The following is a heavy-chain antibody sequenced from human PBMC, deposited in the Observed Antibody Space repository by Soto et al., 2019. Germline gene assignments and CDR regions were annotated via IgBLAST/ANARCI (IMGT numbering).Heavy chain of an antibody. CDR3: SGGRLGKVNTFPRNHYYLFGMEG. CDR2: IIPIFGTA. D-gene: IGHD4-17*01. V-gene: IGHV1-69*01. J-gene: IGHJ6*02. Sequence: QVQLVQSGAEVKKPGSSVKVSCKASGGTFSSYAISWVRQAPGQGLEWMGGIIPIFGTANYAQKFQGRVTITADESPRTGYMGVRRLGTEDTAGYYFSGGRLGKVNTFPRNHYYLFGMEGRGQGTTVTVSS. CDR1: GGTFSSYA.